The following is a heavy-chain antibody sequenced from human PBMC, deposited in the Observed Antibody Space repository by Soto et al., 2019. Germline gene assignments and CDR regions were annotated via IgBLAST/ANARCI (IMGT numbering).Heavy chain of an antibody. CDR3: AKDRMILPLLFDY. V-gene: IGHV3-23*01. Sequence: TGGSLRLSCAASGFTFSSYAMSWVRQAPGKGLEWVSAISGSGGSTYYADSVKGRFTISRDNSKNTLYLQMNSLRAEDTAVYYCAKDRMILPLLFDYWGQGTLVTVSS. D-gene: IGHD3-22*01. CDR2: ISGSGGST. J-gene: IGHJ4*02. CDR1: GFTFSSYA.